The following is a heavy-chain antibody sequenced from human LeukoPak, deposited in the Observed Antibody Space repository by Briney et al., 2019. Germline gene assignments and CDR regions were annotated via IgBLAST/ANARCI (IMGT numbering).Heavy chain of an antibody. CDR2: IIPIFGTA. CDR3: ASSTNGYNAPCDY. D-gene: IGHD5-24*01. V-gene: IGHV1-69*06. CDR1: GYTFTSYD. Sequence: ASVKVSCKASGYTFTSYDINWVRQATGQGLEWMGGIIPIFGTANYAQKFQGRVTITADKSTSTAYMELSSLRSEDTAVYYCASSTNGYNAPCDYWGQGTLVTVSS. J-gene: IGHJ4*02.